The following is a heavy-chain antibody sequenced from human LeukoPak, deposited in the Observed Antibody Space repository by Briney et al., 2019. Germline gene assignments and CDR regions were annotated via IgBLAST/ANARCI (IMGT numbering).Heavy chain of an antibody. D-gene: IGHD2-15*01. CDR1: GFTFSSYW. J-gene: IGHJ4*02. CDR3: ARARMCRPVDY. Sequence: VGSLRLSCAASGFTFSSYWMSWVRQAPGKGLEWVANIKQDGSEKYYVDSVKGRFTISRDNAKNSLYLQMNSLRAEDTAVYYCARARMCRPVDYWGQGTLVTVSS. CDR2: IKQDGSEK. V-gene: IGHV3-7*01.